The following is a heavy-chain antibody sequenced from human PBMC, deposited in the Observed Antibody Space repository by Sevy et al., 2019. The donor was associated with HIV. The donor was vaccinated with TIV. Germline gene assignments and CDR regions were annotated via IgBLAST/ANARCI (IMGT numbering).Heavy chain of an antibody. CDR1: GFTFGSYA. CDR2: ISYDGSRK. J-gene: IGHJ3*01. Sequence: GGSLRLSCAASGFTFGSYAMHWVRQAPGKGLEWLAFISYDGSRKYYADSVKGRLTISRDNSKNTLFMQVNSLRAEDTALYYCARERDRQALNVWGQGTMVTVSS. CDR3: ARERDRQALNV. V-gene: IGHV3-30-3*01.